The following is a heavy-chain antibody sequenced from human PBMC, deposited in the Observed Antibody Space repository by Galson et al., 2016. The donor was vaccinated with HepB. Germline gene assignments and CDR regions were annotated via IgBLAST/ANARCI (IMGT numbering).Heavy chain of an antibody. CDR2: TWFDGSNS. CDR3: ARDGGVAGFFALDS. CDR1: GFTFSTYG. V-gene: IGHV3-33*01. J-gene: IGHJ5*01. Sequence: SLRLSCAASGFTFSTYGMHWVRRAPGKGLEWVALTWFDGSNSFYADSVKGRFTISRDNARNTLYLQMNSLRAEDTAAYYCARDGGVAGFFALDSWGQGTLVTVSS. D-gene: IGHD6-19*01.